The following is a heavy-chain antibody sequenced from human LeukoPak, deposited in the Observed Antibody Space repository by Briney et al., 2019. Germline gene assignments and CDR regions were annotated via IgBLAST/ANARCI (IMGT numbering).Heavy chain of an antibody. Sequence: SVKVSCKASGGTFSSYAISWVRQAPGQGPEWMGGIIPIFGTANYAQKFQGRVTITADESTSTAYMELSSLRSEDTAVYYCAREGSSGWYVHYFDYWGQGTLVTVSS. CDR1: GGTFSSYA. CDR3: AREGSSGWYVHYFDY. J-gene: IGHJ4*02. D-gene: IGHD6-19*01. V-gene: IGHV1-69*13. CDR2: IIPIFGTA.